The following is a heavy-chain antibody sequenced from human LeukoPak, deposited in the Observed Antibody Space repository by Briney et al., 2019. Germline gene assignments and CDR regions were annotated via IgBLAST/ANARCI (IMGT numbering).Heavy chain of an antibody. V-gene: IGHV4-4*02. Sequence: PSETLSLTCAVSGGSISSSNWWSWVRQPPGKGLEWIGEIYHSGSTNYNPSLKSRVTISVDKSKNQFSLKLSSATAADTAVYYCARDLSAGYCSGGSCGGWFDPWGQGTLVTVSS. CDR1: GGSISSSNW. CDR2: IYHSGST. CDR3: ARDLSAGYCSGGSCGGWFDP. J-gene: IGHJ5*02. D-gene: IGHD2-15*01.